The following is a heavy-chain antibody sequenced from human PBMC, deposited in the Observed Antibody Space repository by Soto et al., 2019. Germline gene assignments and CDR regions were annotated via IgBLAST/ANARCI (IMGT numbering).Heavy chain of an antibody. CDR3: ARGWGYVFDI. D-gene: IGHD1-26*01. CDR1: GGSISSYY. Sequence: SETLCLTCTVAGGSISSYYWSWIRQPPGKGLEWIGYIYYSGSTNYNPSLKSRVTISVDTSKNQFSLKLSSVTAADTAVYYCARGWGYVFDIWGQGTMVTVSS. V-gene: IGHV4-59*08. CDR2: IYYSGST. J-gene: IGHJ3*02.